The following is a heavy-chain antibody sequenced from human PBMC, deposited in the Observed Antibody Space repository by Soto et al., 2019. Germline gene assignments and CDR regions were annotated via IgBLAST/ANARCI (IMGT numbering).Heavy chain of an antibody. CDR3: ARGGPMTPVTSTSSYWYFDL. J-gene: IGHJ2*01. CDR1: GFTFSSYS. D-gene: IGHD4-17*01. CDR2: ISSSSSYI. Sequence: EVQLVESGGGLVKPGGSLRLSCAASGFTFSSYSMNWVRQAPGKGLEWVSSISSSSSYIYYADSVKGRFTISRDNAKNSLYLQMNSLRAEDTAVYYCARGGPMTPVTSTSSYWYFDLWGRGTLVTVSS. V-gene: IGHV3-21*01.